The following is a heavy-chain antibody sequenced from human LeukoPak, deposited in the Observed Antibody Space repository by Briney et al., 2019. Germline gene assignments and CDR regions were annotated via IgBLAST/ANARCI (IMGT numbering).Heavy chain of an antibody. CDR3: ASYENSSSSRFFDY. J-gene: IGHJ4*02. V-gene: IGHV4-34*01. D-gene: IGHD6-6*01. Sequence: SETLSLTCAVYGGSFSGYYWSWLRQPPGKGLEWIGEINHSGSTNYNPSLKSRVTISVDTSNNQFSLQLSSVTAADTAVYYCASYENSSSSRFFDYWGQGTLVTVSS. CDR2: INHSGST. CDR1: GGSFSGYY.